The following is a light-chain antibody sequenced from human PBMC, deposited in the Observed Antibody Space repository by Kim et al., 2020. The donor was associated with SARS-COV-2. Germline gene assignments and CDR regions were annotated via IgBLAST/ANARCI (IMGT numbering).Light chain of an antibody. Sequence: VARGQTARITCGGNNIGSKNVNWYQQKPGQAPVLVIYRDSNRPSGIPERFSGSNSGNTATLTISRAQAGDEADYYCQVWDSSTAVFGGGTQLTVL. CDR2: RDS. V-gene: IGLV3-9*01. CDR1: NIGSKN. J-gene: IGLJ3*02. CDR3: QVWDSSTAV.